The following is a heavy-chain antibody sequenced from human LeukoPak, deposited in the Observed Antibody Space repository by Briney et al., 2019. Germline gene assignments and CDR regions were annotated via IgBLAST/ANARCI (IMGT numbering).Heavy chain of an antibody. CDR3: AKLGGYGDYAR. CDR2: ISGSGSST. J-gene: IGHJ4*02. CDR1: GFTFSTCA. Sequence: GGSLRLSCAASGFTFSTCAMSWVRQAPGKGLEWVSAISGSGSSTYYADSVKGRFTISRDNSKNTLYLQMNSLRAEDTALYYCAKLGGYGDYARWGQGTLVTVSS. D-gene: IGHD4-17*01. V-gene: IGHV3-23*01.